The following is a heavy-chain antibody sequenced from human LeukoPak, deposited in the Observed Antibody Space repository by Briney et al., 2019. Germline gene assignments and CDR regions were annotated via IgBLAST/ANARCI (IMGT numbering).Heavy chain of an antibody. Sequence: GGSLRLSCAASGFTFSSYVMTWIRQAPGKGLEWVSSISYNGVTRYYADSVKRRFTISRDNSNNTVYLQMNSLRAEDTAIYYCAKAPAPYYYYYGMDVWGQGNAVTVSS. CDR1: GFTFSSYV. CDR2: ISYNGVTR. V-gene: IGHV3-23*01. J-gene: IGHJ6*02. CDR3: AKAPAPYYYYYGMDV.